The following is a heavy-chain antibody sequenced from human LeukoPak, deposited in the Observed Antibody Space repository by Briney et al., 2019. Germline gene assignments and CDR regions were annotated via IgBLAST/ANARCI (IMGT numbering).Heavy chain of an antibody. CDR1: GFTFSSYS. Sequence: PGGSLRLSCAASGFTFSSYSMKWVRQAPGKGLEWGSYISSSRRTIYYAVSVKGRFTRCRDNAKTSLYLQMNSLRAEDTAVYYCARADGFGGVIVPFDYWGQGTLVTVSS. J-gene: IGHJ4*02. V-gene: IGHV3-48*04. CDR3: ARADGFGGVIVPFDY. CDR2: ISSSRRTI. D-gene: IGHD3-16*02.